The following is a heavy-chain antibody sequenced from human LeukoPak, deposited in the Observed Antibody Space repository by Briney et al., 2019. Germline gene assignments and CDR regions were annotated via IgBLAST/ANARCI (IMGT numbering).Heavy chain of an antibody. CDR2: ISSGSSTI. D-gene: IGHD3-10*01. V-gene: IGHV3-48*02. J-gene: IGHJ6*01. CDR1: GFTFSSYN. CDR3: ARDITMVRGIIGFYYGMDV. Sequence: GGSLRLSCAASGFTFSSYNMNWVRQAPGKGLEWVSYISSGSSTIYYADSVKGRFTISRDNAKNSLYLQMNSLRDEDTAVYYCARDITMVRGIIGFYYGMDVWGEGTTVTVS.